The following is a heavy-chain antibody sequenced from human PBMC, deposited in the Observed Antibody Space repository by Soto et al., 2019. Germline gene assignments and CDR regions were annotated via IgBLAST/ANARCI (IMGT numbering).Heavy chain of an antibody. CDR2: ISGSGGNT. CDR1: GFTFSTFA. Sequence: EGQMLESGGGLVQPGGSLRLSCATSGFTFSTFAWSWVRQAPGKGLEWVAAISGSGGNTHYADSVQGRFTISRDNSKSTLYLQMTSLRAEDAAGYYCAPPLLLSVNDFEYWGQGTRVTVSS. D-gene: IGHD3-22*01. CDR3: APPLLLSVNDFEY. V-gene: IGHV3-23*01. J-gene: IGHJ4*02.